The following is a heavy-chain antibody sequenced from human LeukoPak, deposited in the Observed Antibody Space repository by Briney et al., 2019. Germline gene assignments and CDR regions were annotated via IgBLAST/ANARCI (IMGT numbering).Heavy chain of an antibody. CDR1: GFTFSSYA. D-gene: IGHD5-18*01. CDR2: ISSSGSTI. CDR3: ARDRGYSYGDEDY. J-gene: IGHJ4*02. V-gene: IGHV3-48*03. Sequence: GGSLRLSCAASGFTFSSYAMNWVRQAPGKGLEWVSYISSSGSTIYYADSVKGRFTISRDNAKNSLYLQMNSLRAEDTAVYYCARDRGYSYGDEDYWGQGTLVTVSS.